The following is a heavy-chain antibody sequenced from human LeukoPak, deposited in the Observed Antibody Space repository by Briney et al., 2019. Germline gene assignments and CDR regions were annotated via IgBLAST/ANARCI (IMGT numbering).Heavy chain of an antibody. Sequence: PSETQSLTCTLPAGSITRGNYYCGSISQPPGKGMEWIGSISYSGSSHYSPYLRSRGTISADTSKNNISLNLSCVTAADTAIYYCACFIRGIFDYWGQGTLVTVSS. D-gene: IGHD3-16*01. CDR3: ACFIRGIFDY. J-gene: IGHJ4*02. V-gene: IGHV4-39*02. CDR2: ISYSGSS. CDR1: AGSITRGNYY.